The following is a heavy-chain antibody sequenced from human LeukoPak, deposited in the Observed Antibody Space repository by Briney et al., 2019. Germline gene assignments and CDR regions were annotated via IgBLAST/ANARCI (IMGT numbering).Heavy chain of an antibody. CDR2: INPSGGST. CDR3: ARDMLTRSSSSWDPYYFDY. D-gene: IGHD6-13*01. V-gene: IGHV1-46*01. CDR1: GYTFTIYY. J-gene: IGHJ4*02. Sequence: ASVKVSCTSSGYTFTIYYMHWVRQAPGQGLEWMGVINPSGGSTSYAQKFQGRVTMTRDTSTSTVYMELSSLRSEDTAVYYCARDMLTRSSSSWDPYYFDYWGQGTLVTVSS.